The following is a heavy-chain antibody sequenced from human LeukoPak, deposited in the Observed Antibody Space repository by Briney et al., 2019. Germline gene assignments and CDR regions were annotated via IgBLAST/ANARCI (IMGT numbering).Heavy chain of an antibody. D-gene: IGHD6-13*01. CDR3: VILSSRLSQTIDY. CDR2: ISGSGGST. V-gene: IGHV3-23*01. J-gene: IGHJ4*02. CDR1: GFTYSSDA. Sequence: GGSLRLSCAASGFTYSSDAMSWVRQAPGQGLEWVSAISGSGGSTYYADSVKGRFTISRDNSKNTLYLQMSSLRVEDTAVYYCVILSSRLSQTIDYWGQGTLVTVSS.